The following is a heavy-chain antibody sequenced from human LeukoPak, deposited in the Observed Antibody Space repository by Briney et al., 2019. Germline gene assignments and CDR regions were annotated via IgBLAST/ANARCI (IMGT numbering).Heavy chain of an antibody. CDR1: GYTFTSYY. CDR3: ARYGFSSGWQGRWHAFYI. V-gene: IGHV1-46*01. CDR2: INPTSGDT. J-gene: IGHJ3*02. D-gene: IGHD6-25*01. Sequence: ASVKVSCKASGYTFTSYYVHWVRQAPGQGLQWMGIINPTSGDTNYAQNFQGRVTMTRDMSTSTVYMELSSLRSEDTAVYYCARYGFSSGWQGRWHAFYIWGYGTKVPVSS.